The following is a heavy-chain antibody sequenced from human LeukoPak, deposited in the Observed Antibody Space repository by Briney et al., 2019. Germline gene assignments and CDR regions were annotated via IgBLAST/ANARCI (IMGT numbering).Heavy chain of an antibody. CDR2: IYHSGST. CDR3: ARGLVDTAMAPDY. V-gene: IGHV4-34*01. CDR1: GGSFSGYY. Sequence: PSETLSLTCAVYGGSFSGYYWSWIRQPPGKGLEWIGSIYHSGSTYYNPSLKSRVTISVDTSKNQFSLKLSSVTAADTAVYYCARGLVDTAMAPDYWGQGTLVTVSS. D-gene: IGHD5-18*01. J-gene: IGHJ4*02.